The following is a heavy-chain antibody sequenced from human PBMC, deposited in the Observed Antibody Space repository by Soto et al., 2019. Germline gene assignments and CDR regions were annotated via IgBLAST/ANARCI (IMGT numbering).Heavy chain of an antibody. CDR2: INDDGRIT. CDR1: GFTFSTNW. D-gene: IGHD3-10*01. CDR3: ARDIGGVGSH. V-gene: IGHV3-74*01. J-gene: IGHJ4*02. Sequence: EVQLVESGGGLVQPGGSLRLSCAASGFTFSTNWMQWVRQVAGKGLIWVSRINDDGRITDYADSAKGRFTISRANAKNSLYLQMNSLRAEDTAVYYCARDIGGVGSHWGQGTLGNVAS.